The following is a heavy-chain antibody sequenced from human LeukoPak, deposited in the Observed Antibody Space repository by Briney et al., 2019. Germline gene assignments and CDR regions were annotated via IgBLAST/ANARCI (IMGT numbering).Heavy chain of an antibody. D-gene: IGHD3-3*01. V-gene: IGHV3-7*01. Sequence: GGSLRLSCAASGFTFSSYWMSWVRQAPGKGLEWVANIKQVGSEKYYVDSVKGRFTISRDNAKNSLYLQMNSLRAEDTAVYYCARVSFSYYDFWSGRDAFDIWGQGTMVTVSS. J-gene: IGHJ3*02. CDR1: GFTFSSYW. CDR2: IKQVGSEK. CDR3: ARVSFSYYDFWSGRDAFDI.